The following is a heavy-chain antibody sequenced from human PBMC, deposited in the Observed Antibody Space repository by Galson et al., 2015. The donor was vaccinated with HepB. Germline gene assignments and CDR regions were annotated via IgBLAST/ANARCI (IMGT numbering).Heavy chain of an antibody. Sequence: SVKVSCKASGGNFSSYAISWVRQAPGQGLEWMGGIIPIFGTANYAQKFQGRVTITADESTRTAYMELSSLRSEDTAVYYCARGNYYGSGSYYNQGYYYYGMDVWGQGTTVTVSS. J-gene: IGHJ6*02. CDR1: GGNFSSYA. CDR2: IIPIFGTA. D-gene: IGHD3-10*01. CDR3: ARGNYYGSGSYYNQGYYYYGMDV. V-gene: IGHV1-69*13.